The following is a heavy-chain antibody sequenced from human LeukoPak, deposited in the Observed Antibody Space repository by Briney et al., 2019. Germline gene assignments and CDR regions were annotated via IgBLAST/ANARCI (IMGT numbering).Heavy chain of an antibody. J-gene: IGHJ6*02. CDR1: GYTLTSYG. CDR2: IRAFNGNT. D-gene: IGHD2-2*01. CDR3: ARRCSSSSCRSYGMDV. V-gene: IGHV1-18*01. Sequence: ASVTVSCTASGYTLTSYGILWVRQAPGQGLEWLGWIRAFNGNTNYAREVQGRVTMTTDTSTNTAYMDLRSLTSDDTAIYYCARRCSSSSCRSYGMDVWGQGTTVTVSS.